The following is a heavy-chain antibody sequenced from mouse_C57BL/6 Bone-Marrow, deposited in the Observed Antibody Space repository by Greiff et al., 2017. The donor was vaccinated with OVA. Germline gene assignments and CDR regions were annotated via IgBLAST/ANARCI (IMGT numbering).Heavy chain of an antibody. CDR1: GFTFSSYA. V-gene: IGHV5-4*01. D-gene: IGHD1-1*01. CDR2: ISDGGSYT. CDR3: ARDRGYYGSSYEAMDY. Sequence: EVNLVESGGGLVKPGGSLKLSCAASGFTFSSYAMSWVRQTPEKRLEWVATISDGGSYTYYPDNVKGRFTISRDNAKNNLYLQMSHLKSEDTAMYYCARDRGYYGSSYEAMDYWGQGTSVTVSS. J-gene: IGHJ4*01.